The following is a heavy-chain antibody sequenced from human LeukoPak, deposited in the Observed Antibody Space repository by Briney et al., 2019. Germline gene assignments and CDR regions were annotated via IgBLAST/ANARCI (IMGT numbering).Heavy chain of an antibody. D-gene: IGHD6-19*01. J-gene: IGHJ4*02. Sequence: SETLSLTCSVSADSITRYYWSWIRQPPGRGLEWIGYMFHTGSTSYNPSLKSRVTLSMDTSKLQFSLKLTSVTAADTAVYYCAREGGKQWLVFDYWGQGALVTVSS. CDR1: ADSITRYY. CDR3: AREGGKQWLVFDY. V-gene: IGHV4-59*01. CDR2: MFHTGST.